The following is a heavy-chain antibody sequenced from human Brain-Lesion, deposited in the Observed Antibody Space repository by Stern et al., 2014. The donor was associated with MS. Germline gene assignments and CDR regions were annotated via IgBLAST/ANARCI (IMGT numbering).Heavy chain of an antibody. D-gene: IGHD3-3*01. V-gene: IGHV1-2*06. CDR3: ARGQRGIAIFGVVTDYYYLGMDV. Sequence: QVQLVQSGAEVKKPGASVKVSCKTSGYTFTSYYIHWVRHAPGQGLEWMARINPNTGSTTYAQKFKGRVTMSRDNANSTASLELSSLTSDDTAVYYCARGQRGIAIFGVVTDYYYLGMDVWGQGTTVTVSS. CDR2: INPNTGST. CDR1: GYTFTSYY. J-gene: IGHJ6*02.